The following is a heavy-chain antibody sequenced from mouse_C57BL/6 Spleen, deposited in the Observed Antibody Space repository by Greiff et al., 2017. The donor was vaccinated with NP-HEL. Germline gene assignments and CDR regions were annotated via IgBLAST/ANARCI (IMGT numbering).Heavy chain of an antibody. CDR3: ARDYSNYGFYAMDY. J-gene: IGHJ4*01. D-gene: IGHD2-5*01. CDR1: GFTFSSYA. V-gene: IGHV5-4*01. CDR2: ISDGGSYT. Sequence: DVMLVESGGGLVKPGGSLKLPCAASGFTFSSYAMSWVRQTPEKRLEWVATISDGGSYTYYPDNVKGRFTISRDHAKNNLYLQMSHLKSEDTAMYYCARDYSNYGFYAMDYWGQGTSVTVSS.